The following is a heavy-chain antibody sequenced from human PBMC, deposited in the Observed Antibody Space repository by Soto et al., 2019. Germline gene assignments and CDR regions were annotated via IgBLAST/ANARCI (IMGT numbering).Heavy chain of an antibody. V-gene: IGHV4-59*01. CDR3: ARDKLDFWSGYPYYYYGMDV. J-gene: IGHJ6*02. D-gene: IGHD3-3*01. CDR1: GGSISSYY. Sequence: SETLSLTCTVSGGSISSYYWSWIRQPPGKGLEWIGYIYYSGSTNYNPSLKSRVTISVETSKNQFSLKLSSVTAADTAVYYCARDKLDFWSGYPYYYYGMDVWGQGTTVTVSS. CDR2: IYYSGST.